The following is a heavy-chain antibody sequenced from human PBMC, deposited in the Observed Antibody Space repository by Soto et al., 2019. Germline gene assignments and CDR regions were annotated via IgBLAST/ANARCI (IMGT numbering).Heavy chain of an antibody. CDR2: FDPEDGET. CDR3: ATAGYKEYSGSYFHFQH. J-gene: IGHJ1*01. Sequence: GASVKVSCKVSGYTLTELSMHWVRQAPGKGLEWMGGFDPEDGETIYAQKFQGRVTMTEDTSTDTAYMELSSLRSEDTAVYYCATAGYKEYSGSYFHFQHWGQGTLVTVSS. V-gene: IGHV1-24*01. CDR1: GYTLTELS. D-gene: IGHD1-26*01.